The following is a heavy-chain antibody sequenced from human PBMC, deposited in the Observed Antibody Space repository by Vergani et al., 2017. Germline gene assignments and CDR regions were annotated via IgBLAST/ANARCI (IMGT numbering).Heavy chain of an antibody. J-gene: IGHJ4*02. D-gene: IGHD2-8*02. CDR2: IKSKTDGGTT. CDR1: GFTFSNAW. CDR3: TTDPGQWVVYAFPSDY. V-gene: IGHV3-15*01. Sequence: EVQLVESGGGLVKPGGSLRLSCAASGFTFSNAWMSWVRQAPGKGLEWVGRIKSKTDGGTTDYAAPVKGRFTISRDDSKNTVYLQINSLKTEDKAMYYCTTDPGQWVVYAFPSDYWGQGTLVTVSS.